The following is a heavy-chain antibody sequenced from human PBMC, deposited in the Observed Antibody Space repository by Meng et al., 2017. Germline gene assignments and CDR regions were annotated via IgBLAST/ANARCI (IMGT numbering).Heavy chain of an antibody. V-gene: IGHV3-53*02. CDR3: ARDSSSGWYHNY. D-gene: IGHD6-19*01. CDR2: IYSGGST. J-gene: IGHJ4*02. Sequence: EWKLAETGGGLFQPGGSMRLSCTASGFSVTTSYMSWVRQAPGKGLEWVSVIYSGGSTYYADSVKGRFSISRDNSKNTLYLQMNSLRAEDTAVYFCARDSSSGWYHNYWGQGTLVTVSS. CDR1: GFSVTTSY.